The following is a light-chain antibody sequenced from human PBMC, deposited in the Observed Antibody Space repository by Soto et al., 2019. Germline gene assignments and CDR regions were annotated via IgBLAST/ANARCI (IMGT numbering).Light chain of an antibody. V-gene: IGKV3-15*01. CDR2: GAS. J-gene: IGKJ4*01. CDR1: QSVGRN. CDR3: QQYNHWPPLT. Sequence: EIVMTQSPATLPVSPGERATLSCRASQSVGRNLAWYQQKPGQAPRLLIYGASTRATGIPARFSGSGSGTEFTLTISSLQSEDFAIYSCQQYNHWPPLTFGGGTKVEIK.